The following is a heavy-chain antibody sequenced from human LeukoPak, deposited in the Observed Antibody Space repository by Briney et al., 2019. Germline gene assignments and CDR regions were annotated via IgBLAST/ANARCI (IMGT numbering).Heavy chain of an antibody. CDR3: ARNGGNSDFDY. J-gene: IGHJ4*02. Sequence: PSETLSLTCTVSGGSISSGGYYWSWIRQHPGKGLEWIGYIYYSGSTYYNPSLKSRVTISVDTSKNQFSLKVSSVTAADTAVYYCARNGGNSDFDYWGQGTLVTVSS. V-gene: IGHV4-31*03. CDR2: IYYSGST. D-gene: IGHD4-23*01. CDR1: GGSISSGGYY.